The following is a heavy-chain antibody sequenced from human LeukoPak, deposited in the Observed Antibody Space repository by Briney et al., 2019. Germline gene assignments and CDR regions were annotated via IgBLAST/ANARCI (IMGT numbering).Heavy chain of an antibody. J-gene: IGHJ6*04. Sequence: SETLSLTCTVSGGSISSGNYYWSWIRQPAGKGLEWIGRFYTSGNTNYNPSLKSRVTISVDTSKNQFSLRLNSVTAADTAVYYCARDYKKDFLRQQRRYGMDVWGKGTTVTVSS. CDR3: ARDYKKDFLRQQRRYGMDV. V-gene: IGHV4-61*02. CDR2: FYTSGNT. D-gene: IGHD6-13*01. CDR1: GGSISSGNYY.